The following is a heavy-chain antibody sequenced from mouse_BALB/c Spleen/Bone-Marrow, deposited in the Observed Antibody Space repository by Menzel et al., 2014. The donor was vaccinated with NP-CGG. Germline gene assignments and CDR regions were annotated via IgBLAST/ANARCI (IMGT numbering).Heavy chain of an antibody. J-gene: IGHJ3*01. V-gene: IGHV14-3*02. CDR2: IDPANGNT. CDR3: ARYDYRYSWFAY. CDR1: GFNINDTY. Sequence: DVKLQESGAELVKPGASVKLSCTASGFNINDTYMHWVKQRPEQGLEWIGRIDPANGNTKYDPKFQGKATITTDTSSNTAYLQLRSLTSEDTAVYYCARYDYRYSWFAYWGQGTLVTVSA. D-gene: IGHD2-14*01.